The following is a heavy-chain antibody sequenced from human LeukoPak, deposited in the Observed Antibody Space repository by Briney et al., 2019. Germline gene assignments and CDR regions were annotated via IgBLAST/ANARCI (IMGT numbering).Heavy chain of an antibody. CDR2: IKSDGSVT. Sequence: GGSLRLSCAASGCTFTTYWMHWVRQVPGERPVWVSRIKSDGSVTQYADSVRGRFTISRDNAKNTLFLQMDSLRAEDTAVYYCTRAYGGSYFDSWGQGTLVTVSS. CDR3: TRAYGGSYFDS. CDR1: GCTFTTYW. D-gene: IGHD1-26*01. V-gene: IGHV3-74*03. J-gene: IGHJ4*02.